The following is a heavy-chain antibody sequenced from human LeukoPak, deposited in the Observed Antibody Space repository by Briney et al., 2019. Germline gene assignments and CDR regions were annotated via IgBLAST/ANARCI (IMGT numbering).Heavy chain of an antibody. CDR1: GFTFTSSA. Sequence: SVKVSCKASGFTFTSSAVQWVRQARGQRLERIGWIVVGSGNTNYAQKFQERVTITRDMSTSTVYMELSSLRSEDTAVYYCAAEGRPTVVTFRKGAVDLWGQGTMVTVSS. CDR2: IVVGSGNT. J-gene: IGHJ3*01. D-gene: IGHD4-23*01. V-gene: IGHV1-58*01. CDR3: AAEGRPTVVTFRKGAVDL.